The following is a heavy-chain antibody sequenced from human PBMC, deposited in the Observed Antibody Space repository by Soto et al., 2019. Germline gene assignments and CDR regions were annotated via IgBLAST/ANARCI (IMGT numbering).Heavy chain of an antibody. D-gene: IGHD5-12*01. CDR1: GFTFSSYG. CDR3: AKDSWLADSGYVYYFDY. Sequence: QVQLVESGGGVVQPGRSLRLSCAASGFTFSSYGMHWVRQAPGKGLEWVAVISYDGSNKYYADSVKGRFTISRDNSKNTLYLQMNSLRAEDTAVYYCAKDSWLADSGYVYYFDYWGQGTLVTVSS. CDR2: ISYDGSNK. V-gene: IGHV3-30*18. J-gene: IGHJ4*02.